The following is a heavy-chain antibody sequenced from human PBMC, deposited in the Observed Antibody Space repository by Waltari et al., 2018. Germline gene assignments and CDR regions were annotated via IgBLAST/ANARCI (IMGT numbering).Heavy chain of an antibody. Sequence: QVHLVQSGAEVKKPGASVKVSCKASGYTFTGYFIQWVRRAPGQGLEGMGRVNPNSGDTNYAQKLQGRVTLTRDTSINTAYMELSSLKSDDTAVYYCARDLGSDYGNRDYWGQGTLVTVPS. CDR3: ARDLGSDYGNRDY. CDR1: GYTFTGYF. CDR2: VNPNSGDT. J-gene: IGHJ4*02. V-gene: IGHV1-2*06. D-gene: IGHD4-17*01.